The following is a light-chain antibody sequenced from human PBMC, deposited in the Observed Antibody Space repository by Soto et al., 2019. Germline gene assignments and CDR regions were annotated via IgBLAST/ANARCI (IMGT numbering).Light chain of an antibody. CDR3: SSYTISSTLF. Sequence: QSALTQPASVSGSPGQSITISCTGTSSDVGGYNYVSWYQQHPGKAPKLMIYDVSNRPSGVSNRFSGSKSGNTASLTISGLHAEYEADYYCSSYTISSTLFFGTGTKVTVL. V-gene: IGLV2-14*01. CDR2: DVS. CDR1: SSDVGGYNY. J-gene: IGLJ1*01.